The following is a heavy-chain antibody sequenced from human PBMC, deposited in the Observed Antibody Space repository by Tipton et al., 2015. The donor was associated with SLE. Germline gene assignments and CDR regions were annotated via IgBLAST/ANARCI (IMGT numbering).Heavy chain of an antibody. CDR1: GGSFSTYY. Sequence: TLSLTCAVYGGSFSTYYWTWVRQPPGKGLEWIGEINQSTGTNYNPALKRRVTISMDTSKIQFSLKLSSVTAADTAVYYCGRGRTDAWELVGYWGQGTLVTVSS. V-gene: IGHV4-34*01. CDR2: INQSTGT. D-gene: IGHD4-23*01. CDR3: GRGRTDAWELVGY. J-gene: IGHJ4*02.